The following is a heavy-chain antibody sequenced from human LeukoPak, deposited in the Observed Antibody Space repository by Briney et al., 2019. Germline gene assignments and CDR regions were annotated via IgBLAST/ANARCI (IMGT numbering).Heavy chain of an antibody. CDR3: ATNTRAYAVLLAY. CDR1: GFTFSSSW. D-gene: IGHD4-17*01. J-gene: IGHJ4*02. CDR2: INQDGGQK. V-gene: IGHV3-7*01. Sequence: GGSPRLSCAASGFTFSSSWMIWARQAPGKRLEWVANINQDGGQKYYLDSVKGRFTISRDNADNSLYLQMDGLRAEDTAVYYCATNTRAYAVLLAYWGQGTLVTVSS.